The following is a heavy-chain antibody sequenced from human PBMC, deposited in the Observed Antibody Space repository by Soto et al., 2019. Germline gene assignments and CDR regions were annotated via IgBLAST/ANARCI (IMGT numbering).Heavy chain of an antibody. CDR2: IYFSGRT. Sequence: SETLSLTCTVSGGSVSGGSYYWNWIRQPPGKGLEWIGYIYFSGRTNYNPSLKSRVTISIDTSKNQFSLKLTSATAADTAVYYCSRDVDFGEEDFWGQGTTVTVSS. V-gene: IGHV4-61*01. J-gene: IGHJ6*02. CDR1: GGSVSGGSYY. CDR3: SRDVDFGEEDF. D-gene: IGHD4-17*01.